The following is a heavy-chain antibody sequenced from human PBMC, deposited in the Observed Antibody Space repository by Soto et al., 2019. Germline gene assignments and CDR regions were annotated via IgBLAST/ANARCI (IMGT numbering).Heavy chain of an antibody. D-gene: IGHD3-3*02. CDR1: GGSLRGHY. CDR3: AARHFWSGPWTARRLDY. CDR2: INHSGFT. Sequence: SETLSLTXAVSGGSLRGHYWSWIRQSPEKGLEWIGEINHSGFTNYNPTLKSRVTISRDASKNQFSLKLTSVTAADTAVYYCAARHFWSGPWTARRLDYWGQGTLVTVSS. J-gene: IGHJ4*02. V-gene: IGHV4-34*01.